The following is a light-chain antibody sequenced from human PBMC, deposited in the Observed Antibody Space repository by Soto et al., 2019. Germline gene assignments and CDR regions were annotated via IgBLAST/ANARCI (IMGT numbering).Light chain of an antibody. Sequence: DIVLTHSPDTLSLSPWERATLSCRASQSVSSSYLAWHQQKPGQAPRLLIHGASSRATGIPDRFSGSGSGTDFTLTISRLEPEDFAVYYCQQYGSSPGTFGQGTKVDIK. CDR1: QSVSSSY. J-gene: IGKJ1*01. V-gene: IGKV3-20*01. CDR2: GAS. CDR3: QQYGSSPGT.